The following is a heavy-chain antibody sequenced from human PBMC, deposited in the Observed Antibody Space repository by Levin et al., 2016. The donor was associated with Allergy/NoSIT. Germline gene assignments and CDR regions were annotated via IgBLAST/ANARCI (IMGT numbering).Heavy chain of an antibody. Sequence: VRQAPGKGLEWVAVISYDGSNKYYADSVKGRFTISRDNSKNTLYLQMNSLRAEDTAVYYCARWAYSYGLTTWYYYYGMDVWGQGTTVTVSS. V-gene: IGHV3-30*04. J-gene: IGHJ6*02. CDR3: ARWAYSYGLTTWYYYYGMDV. CDR2: ISYDGSNK. D-gene: IGHD5-18*01.